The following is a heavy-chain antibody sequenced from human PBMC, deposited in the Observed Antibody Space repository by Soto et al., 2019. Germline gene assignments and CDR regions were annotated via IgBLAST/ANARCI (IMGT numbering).Heavy chain of an antibody. CDR3: AREGSGYYL. J-gene: IGHJ1*01. D-gene: IGHD5-12*01. CDR1: GGSFGSFG. Sequence: ASVKVSCKASGGSFGSFGISWVRQAPGQGLEWMGGIIPVFGRPNYAQRFRGRLTITADESTNTVYLELIDLRSEDTAVYYCAREGSGYYLWGQGTQVTVSS. V-gene: IGHV1-69*13. CDR2: IIPVFGRP.